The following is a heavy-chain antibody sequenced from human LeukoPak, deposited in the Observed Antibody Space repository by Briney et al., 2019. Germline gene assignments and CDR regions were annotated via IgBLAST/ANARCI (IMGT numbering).Heavy chain of an antibody. CDR1: GDTLSSYA. Sequence: SVKVSCKASGDTLSSYAISWVPQAPGQGLEWMGRIIPIFGTANYAKKLQGRDTITTDEATSTAYMELSSLRSEDTAVYYCARDPSRSVIRWNNWFDPWGQGTLVTVSS. J-gene: IGHJ5*02. CDR2: IIPIFGTA. V-gene: IGHV1-69*05. CDR3: ARDPSRSVIRWNNWFDP. D-gene: IGHD3-10*01.